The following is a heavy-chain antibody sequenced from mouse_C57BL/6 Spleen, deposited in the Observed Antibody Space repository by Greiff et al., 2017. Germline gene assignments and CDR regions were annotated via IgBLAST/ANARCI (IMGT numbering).Heavy chain of an antibody. CDR1: GYTFTSYW. Sequence: QVQLQQPGAELVKPGASVKMSCKASGYTFTSYWITWVKQRPGQGLEWIGDIYPGSGSTNYNEKFKSKATLTVATSSSTAYMQLSSLTSEDSAVYYCARGAGRSGLRRGFDYWGQGTTLTVSS. D-gene: IGHD2-4*01. V-gene: IGHV1-55*01. J-gene: IGHJ2*01. CDR3: ARGAGRSGLRRGFDY. CDR2: IYPGSGST.